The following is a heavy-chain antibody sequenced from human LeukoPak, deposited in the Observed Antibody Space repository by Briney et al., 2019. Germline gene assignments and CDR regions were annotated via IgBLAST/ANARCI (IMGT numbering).Heavy chain of an antibody. CDR1: GFTFSSYA. Sequence: SGGSLRLSCAASGFTFSSYAMHWVRQAPGKGLEWVAVISHDGSNKYYADSVKGRFTISRDNSKNTLYLQMNSLRAEDTAVYYCARSIVVVTDDFDYWGQGTLVTVSS. CDR2: ISHDGSNK. D-gene: IGHD2-21*02. CDR3: ARSIVVVTDDFDY. V-gene: IGHV3-30*04. J-gene: IGHJ4*02.